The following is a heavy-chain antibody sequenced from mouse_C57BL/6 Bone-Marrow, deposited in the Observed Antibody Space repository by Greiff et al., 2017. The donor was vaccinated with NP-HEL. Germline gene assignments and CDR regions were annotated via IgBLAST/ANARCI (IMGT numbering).Heavy chain of an antibody. V-gene: IGHV1-80*01. D-gene: IGHD1-1*01. J-gene: IGHJ2*01. CDR1: GYAFSSYW. CDR2: IYPGDGDT. CDR3: ARTPHYYGIDY. Sequence: QVQLQQSGAELVKPGASVKISCKASGYAFSSYWMNWVKQRPGKGLEWIGQIYPGDGDTNYNGKFKGKATLTADKSSSTAYMQLSSLTSEDSAVYFCARTPHYYGIDYWGQGTTLTVSS.